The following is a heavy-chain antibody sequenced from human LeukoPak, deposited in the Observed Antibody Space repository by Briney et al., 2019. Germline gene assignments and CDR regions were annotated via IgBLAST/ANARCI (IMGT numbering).Heavy chain of an antibody. V-gene: IGHV4-34*01. CDR1: GGSFSGYY. J-gene: IGHJ4*02. CDR3: ARCSSSWYYFDY. CDR2: INHSGST. Sequence: SETLSLTCAVYGGSFSGYYWSWIRQPPGKGLEWIGEINHSGSTNYNPSLKSRVTISVDTSKNQFSLKLSSVTAADTAVYYCARCSSSWYYFDYWGQGTLVTVSS. D-gene: IGHD6-13*01.